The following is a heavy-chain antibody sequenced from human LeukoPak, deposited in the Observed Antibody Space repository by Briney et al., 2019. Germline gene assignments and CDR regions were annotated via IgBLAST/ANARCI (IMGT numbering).Heavy chain of an antibody. J-gene: IGHJ4*02. D-gene: IGHD3-22*01. CDR2: ISAYNGNT. V-gene: IGHV1-18*01. CDR3: ARDSDSSGYPYFDY. Sequence: ASVKVSCKASGYTFTSYGISWVRQAPGQGLEWMGRISAYNGNTNYAQKLQGRVTMTTDTSTSTAYMELRSLRSDDTAVYYCARDSDSSGYPYFDYWGQGTLVTVSS. CDR1: GYTFTSYG.